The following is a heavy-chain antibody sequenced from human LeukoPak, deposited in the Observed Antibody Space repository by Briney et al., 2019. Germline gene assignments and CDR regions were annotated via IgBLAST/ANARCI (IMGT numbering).Heavy chain of an antibody. CDR2: MNPNSGNT. CDR3: ARGETSNKTWIQLWLYYYYYYGTDV. Sequence: ASVKVSCKASGYTFTSYDINWVRQATGQGLEWMGWMNPNSGNTGYAQKFQGRVTMTRNTSISTAYMELSSLRSEDTAVYYCARGETSNKTWIQLWLYYYYYYGTDVWGQGTTVTVSS. V-gene: IGHV1-8*01. CDR1: GYTFTSYD. J-gene: IGHJ6*02. D-gene: IGHD5-18*01.